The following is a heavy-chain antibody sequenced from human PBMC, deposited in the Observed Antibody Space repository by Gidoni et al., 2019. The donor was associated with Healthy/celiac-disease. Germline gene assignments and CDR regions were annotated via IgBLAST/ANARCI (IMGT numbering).Heavy chain of an antibody. CDR3: TTGNYDFWSGYYSRVDWYFDL. D-gene: IGHD3-3*01. CDR1: GFTFSNAW. Sequence: EVQLVESGGGLVKPGGSLRLSCAASGFTFSNAWMSWVRQAPGKGLEWVGRIKSKTDGGTTDYAAPVKGRFTISRDDSKNTLYLQMNSLKTEDTAVYYCTTGNYDFWSGYYSRVDWYFDLWGRGTLVTVSS. CDR2: IKSKTDGGTT. J-gene: IGHJ2*01. V-gene: IGHV3-15*01.